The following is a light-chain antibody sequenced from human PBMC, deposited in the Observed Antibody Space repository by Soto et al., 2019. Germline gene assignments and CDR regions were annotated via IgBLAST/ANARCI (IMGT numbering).Light chain of an antibody. CDR3: QQYANSPLT. V-gene: IGKV3-20*01. CDR2: DAS. J-gene: IGKJ4*01. Sequence: EDVLTQSPGTLSLSPGERATLSCRASQSVSNNYLGWFQQKPGQTPRLLIFDASNRATGIPDRFSGSGSGTDFTLTISRLEPEDFAMYYCQQYANSPLTFGGGTRLEI. CDR1: QSVSNNY.